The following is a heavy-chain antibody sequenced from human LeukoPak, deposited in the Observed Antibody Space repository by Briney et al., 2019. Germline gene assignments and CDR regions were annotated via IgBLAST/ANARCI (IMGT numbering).Heavy chain of an antibody. V-gene: IGHV4-61*02. CDR3: ARGFGYCSGGSCYSGVAGFDY. CDR1: GGSISSGSYY. CDR2: IYTSGST. Sequence: PSQTLSLTCTVSGGSISSGSYYWSWIRQPAGKGLEWIGRIYTSGSTNYSPSLKSRVTISVDTSRNQFSLKLSSVTAADTAVYYCARGFGYCSGGSCYSGVAGFDYWGQGTLVTVSS. J-gene: IGHJ4*02. D-gene: IGHD2-15*01.